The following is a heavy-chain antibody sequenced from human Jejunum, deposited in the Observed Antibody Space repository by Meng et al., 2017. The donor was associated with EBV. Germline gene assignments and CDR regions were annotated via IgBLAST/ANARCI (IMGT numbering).Heavy chain of an antibody. Sequence: QVQLVESGGGLVQRGRSLRLSCAASGFTFSGHAMQWVRQDPGKGLKWVALISNDGNNKYYADSVKGRFTISRDNSKNTLYLQMNSLRVDDTALYYCTREWGADYWGQGTLVTVSS. D-gene: IGHD3-16*01. CDR2: ISNDGNNK. J-gene: IGHJ4*02. CDR1: GFTFSGHA. CDR3: TREWGADY. V-gene: IGHV3-30-3*01.